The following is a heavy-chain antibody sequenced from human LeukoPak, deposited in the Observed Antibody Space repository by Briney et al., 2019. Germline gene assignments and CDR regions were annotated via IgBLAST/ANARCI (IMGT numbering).Heavy chain of an antibody. V-gene: IGHV4-34*01. CDR1: GGSFSGYY. J-gene: IGHJ3*02. Sequence: SETLSLTCAVYGGSFSGYYWSWIRQPPGKGLEWIGEINHSGSTNYNPSLKSRVTISVDSSKNQFSLKLSSVTAADTAVYYCARSPPRWLQLDHDAFDIWGQGTMVTVSS. D-gene: IGHD5-24*01. CDR2: INHSGST. CDR3: ARSPPRWLQLDHDAFDI.